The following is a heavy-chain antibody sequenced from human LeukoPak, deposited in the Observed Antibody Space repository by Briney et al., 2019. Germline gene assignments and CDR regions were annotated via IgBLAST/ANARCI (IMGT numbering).Heavy chain of an antibody. CDR2: IIPIFGTA. CDR3: ARASKDIAAAGTNFQH. Sequence: GASVKVSCKASGGTFSSYAISWVRQAPGQGLEWMGGIIPIFGTANYAQKFQGRVTITADESTSTAYMELSSLRSEDTAVYYCARASKDIAAAGTNFQHWGQGTLVTVSS. J-gene: IGHJ1*01. CDR1: GGTFSSYA. V-gene: IGHV1-69*13. D-gene: IGHD6-13*01.